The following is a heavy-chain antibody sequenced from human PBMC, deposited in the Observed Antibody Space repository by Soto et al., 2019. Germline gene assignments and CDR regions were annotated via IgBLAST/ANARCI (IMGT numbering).Heavy chain of an antibody. CDR2: IYPGDSDT. CDR1: GYSFTSYW. Sequence: ESLKISCKGSGYSFTSYWIGWVCQMPRKGLEWMGIIYPGDSDTRYSPSFQGQVTISADKSISTAYLQWSSLKASDTAMYYCARLGLAYYDSSGFNWFDPWGQGALVTVSS. D-gene: IGHD3-22*01. CDR3: ARLGLAYYDSSGFNWFDP. V-gene: IGHV5-51*01. J-gene: IGHJ5*02.